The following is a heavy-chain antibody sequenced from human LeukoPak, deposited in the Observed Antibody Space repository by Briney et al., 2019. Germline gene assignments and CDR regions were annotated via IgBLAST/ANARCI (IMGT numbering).Heavy chain of an antibody. Sequence: GASVRVSCKASGYTFTGYYMHRVRQAPGQGLEWMGIINPSGGSTSYAQKFQGRVTMTRDTSTSTVYMELSSLRSEDTAVYYCASCRWSGSGGSCIDYWGQGTLVTVSS. V-gene: IGHV1-46*01. D-gene: IGHD2-15*01. CDR2: INPSGGST. CDR3: ASCRWSGSGGSCIDY. J-gene: IGHJ4*02. CDR1: GYTFTGYY.